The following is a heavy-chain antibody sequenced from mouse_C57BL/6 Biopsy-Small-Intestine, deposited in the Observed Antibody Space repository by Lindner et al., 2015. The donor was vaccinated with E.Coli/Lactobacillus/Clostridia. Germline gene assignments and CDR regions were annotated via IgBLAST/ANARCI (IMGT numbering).Heavy chain of an antibody. J-gene: IGHJ3*01. CDR3: ARHEDQDYFVY. Sequence: VQLQESGAELVKPGASVKLSCKASGYTFTEYTIHWVKQRSGQGLEWIGWFYPRSGSMKCNEKFKDKATLTADKSSTTVYMELSSLTSEDSAVYFCARHEDQDYFVYWGQGTLVTVSA. D-gene: IGHD2-13*01. CDR2: FYPRSGSM. V-gene: IGHV1-62-2*01. CDR1: GYTFTEYT.